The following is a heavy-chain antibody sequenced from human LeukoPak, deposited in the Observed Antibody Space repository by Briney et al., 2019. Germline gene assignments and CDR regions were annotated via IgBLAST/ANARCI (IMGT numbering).Heavy chain of an antibody. CDR1: GFTFVDYA. D-gene: IGHD2-15*01. CDR3: ATDDDLGYCSGGSCYPFDY. CDR2: INRDGGST. J-gene: IGHJ4*02. Sequence: PGGSLRLSCAASGFTFVDYAMSWVRQAPGKGLEWVSGINRDGGSTGYAESVRGRFTISRDNAKNSLYLQMNSLRAEDTAVYYCATDDDLGYCSGGSCYPFDYWGQGTLVTVSS. V-gene: IGHV3-20*04.